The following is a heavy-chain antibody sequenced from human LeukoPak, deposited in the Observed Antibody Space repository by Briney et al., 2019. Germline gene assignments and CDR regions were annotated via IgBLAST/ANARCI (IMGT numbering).Heavy chain of an antibody. J-gene: IGHJ4*02. CDR2: ISYDGSNK. D-gene: IGHD2/OR15-2a*01. Sequence: GGSLRLSCAASGFTFSSYAMHWVRQAPGKGLEWVAVISYDGSNKYYADSVKGRFTISRDNSKNTLYLEMNSLRAEDTAIYYCAREGPRGNSQFDYWGREPWSPSPQ. CDR1: GFTFSSYA. CDR3: AREGPRGNSQFDY. V-gene: IGHV3-30-3*01.